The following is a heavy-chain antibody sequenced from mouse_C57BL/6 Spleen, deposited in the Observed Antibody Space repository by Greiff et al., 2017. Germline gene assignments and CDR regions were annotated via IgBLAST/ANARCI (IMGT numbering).Heavy chain of an antibody. J-gene: IGHJ1*03. CDR2: ISDGGSYT. CDR3: ARDNHYYGSSYWYSHV. CDR1: GFTFSSYA. D-gene: IGHD1-1*01. Sequence: EVKLVESGGGLVKPGGSLKLSCAASGFTFSSYAMSWVRQTPEKRLEWVATISDGGSYTYYPDNVKGRFTISRDNAKNNLYMQMSHLKSEDTAMYYYARDNHYYGSSYWYSHVWCTGTTVTVSS. V-gene: IGHV5-4*01.